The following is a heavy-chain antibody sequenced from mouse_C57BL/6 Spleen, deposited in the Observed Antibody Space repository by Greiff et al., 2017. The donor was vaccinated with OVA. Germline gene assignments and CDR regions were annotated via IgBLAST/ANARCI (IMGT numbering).Heavy chain of an antibody. CDR3: ARHAGTYWYFDV. V-gene: IGHV5-12*01. Sequence: EVKLMESGGGLVQPGGSLKLSCAASGFTFSDYYMYWVRQTPEKRLEWVAYISNGGGSTYYPDTVKGRFTISRDNAKNTLYLQMSRLKSEDTAMYYCARHAGTYWYFDVWGTGTTVTVSS. CDR1: GFTFSDYY. J-gene: IGHJ1*03. D-gene: IGHD4-1*01. CDR2: ISNGGGST.